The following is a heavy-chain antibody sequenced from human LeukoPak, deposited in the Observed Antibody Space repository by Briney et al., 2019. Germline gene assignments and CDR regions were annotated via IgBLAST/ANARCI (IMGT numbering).Heavy chain of an antibody. Sequence: PSETLSLTCTVSGGSISSYYWGWIRQPPGKGLEWIGSIYYSGSTYYNPSLKSRVTISVDTSKNQFSLKLSSVTAADTAVYYCARQKSREVFFDSWGQGTLVTVSS. CDR3: ARQKSREVFFDS. V-gene: IGHV4-39*07. J-gene: IGHJ4*02. D-gene: IGHD1-26*01. CDR2: IYYSGST. CDR1: GGSISSYY.